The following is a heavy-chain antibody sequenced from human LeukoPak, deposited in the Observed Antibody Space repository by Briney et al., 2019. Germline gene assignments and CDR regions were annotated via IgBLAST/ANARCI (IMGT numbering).Heavy chain of an antibody. J-gene: IGHJ4*02. V-gene: IGHV4-39*01. Sequence: SETLSLTCSVSGGSVGSRDSYWVWVRRPPGKGLVWGVSIYYGGTTHYNPSQNRRVTVSVNTSRNQYSQSLTSVTAADTAVYYCARRGLVVVPLWGQGTLVTVSS. CDR3: ARRGLVVVPL. CDR2: IYYGGTT. CDR1: GGSVGSRDSY. D-gene: IGHD2-21*01.